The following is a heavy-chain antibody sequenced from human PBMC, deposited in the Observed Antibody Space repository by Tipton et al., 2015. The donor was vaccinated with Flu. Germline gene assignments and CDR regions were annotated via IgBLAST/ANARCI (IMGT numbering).Heavy chain of an antibody. J-gene: IGHJ4*02. D-gene: IGHD1-26*01. CDR2: ISWNSGSI. V-gene: IGHV3-9*01. CDR1: GFTFDDYA. CDR3: AKMRMGGAYFDY. Sequence: SLRLSCAASGFTFDDYAMRWVRQAPGKGLEWVSGISWNSGSIGYADSVKGRFTISRDNAKNSLYLQMNSLRAEDTALYYCAKMRMGGAYFDYWGQGTLVTVSS.